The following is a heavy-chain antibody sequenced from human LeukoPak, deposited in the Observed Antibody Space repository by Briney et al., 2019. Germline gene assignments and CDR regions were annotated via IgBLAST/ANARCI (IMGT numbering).Heavy chain of an antibody. J-gene: IGHJ5*02. V-gene: IGHV1-2*02. CDR3: ARDREYSYGYGFDP. CDR2: INPNSGGT. Sequence: ASVKVSRKASGYTFTGYYMHWVRQAPGQGLEWMGWINPNSGGTNYAQKFQGRVTMTRDTSISTAYMELSRLRSDDTAVYYCARDREYSYGYGFDPWGQGTLVTVSS. CDR1: GYTFTGYY. D-gene: IGHD5-18*01.